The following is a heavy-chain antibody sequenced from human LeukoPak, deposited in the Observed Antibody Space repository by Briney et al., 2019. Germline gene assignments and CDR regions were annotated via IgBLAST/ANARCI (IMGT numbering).Heavy chain of an antibody. CDR2: IYSGGST. D-gene: IGHD3-22*01. CDR1: GFTVSSNY. V-gene: IGHV3-53*01. Sequence: PGGSLRLSCAASGFTVSSNYMSWVRQAPGKGLEWASVIYSGGSTYYADSVKGRFTISRDNSKNTLYLQMNSLRAEDTAVYYCARVENYYDSSGSVTPERAFDIWGQGTMVTVSS. CDR3: ARVENYYDSSGSVTPERAFDI. J-gene: IGHJ3*02.